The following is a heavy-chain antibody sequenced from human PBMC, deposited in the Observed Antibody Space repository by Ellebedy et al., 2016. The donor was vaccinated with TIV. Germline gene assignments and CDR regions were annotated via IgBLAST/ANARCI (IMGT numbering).Heavy chain of an antibody. Sequence: GGSLRLXCAASGFTFSTYTMGWVRQAPGKGLEWVSDINGSGSRTYYGDSVKGRFTISRDNSKNTLYLQMDSLRVEDTAVYYCAKAKSASSYDSWGQGTLVTVSS. CDR2: INGSGSRT. J-gene: IGHJ5*01. V-gene: IGHV3-23*01. CDR3: AKAKSASSYDS. D-gene: IGHD3-3*01. CDR1: GFTFSTYT.